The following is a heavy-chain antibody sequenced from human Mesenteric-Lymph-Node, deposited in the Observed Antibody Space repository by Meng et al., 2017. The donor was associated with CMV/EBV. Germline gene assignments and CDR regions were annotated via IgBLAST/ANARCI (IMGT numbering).Heavy chain of an antibody. CDR2: ISAYNGNT. J-gene: IGHJ6*02. Sequence: ASVKVSCKASGYTFNTYSIHWVRQAPGQGLEWMGWISAYNGNTNYAQKLQGRVTMTTDTSTSTAYMELRSLRSDDTAVYYCARDLRDVVVPAAYYYYYGMDVWGQGTTVTVSS. CDR3: ARDLRDVVVPAAYYYYYGMDV. CDR1: GYTFNTYS. V-gene: IGHV1-18*04. D-gene: IGHD2-2*01.